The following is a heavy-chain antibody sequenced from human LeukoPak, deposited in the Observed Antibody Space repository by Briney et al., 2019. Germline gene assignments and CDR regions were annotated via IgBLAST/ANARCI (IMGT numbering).Heavy chain of an antibody. V-gene: IGHV4-59*06. CDR2: IYYSGST. CDR1: GGSISSYY. CDR3: ASRGSTLYKYFDY. Sequence: SETLSLTCTVSGGSISSYYWSWIRQPPGKGLEWIGYIYYSGSTYYNPSLKSRVTISVDTSKNQFSLKLSSVTAADTAVYYCASRGSTLYKYFDYWGQGTLVTVSS. J-gene: IGHJ4*02. D-gene: IGHD6-19*01.